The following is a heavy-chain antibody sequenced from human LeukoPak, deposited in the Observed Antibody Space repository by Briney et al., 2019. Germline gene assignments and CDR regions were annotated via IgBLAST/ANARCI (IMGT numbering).Heavy chain of an antibody. J-gene: IGHJ4*02. CDR3: ARVGSGYDFFDY. V-gene: IGHV4-4*07. CDR1: GGAIRSYY. Sequence: SETLSLTCTVSGGAIRSYYWSWIRQPAGKGLEWLGRVYSSGSTKYNPSLESRVTMSVDTSKNQFSLKLNFVTAADTAVYYCARVGSGYDFFDYWGQGTLVTVSS. D-gene: IGHD3/OR15-3a*01. CDR2: VYSSGST.